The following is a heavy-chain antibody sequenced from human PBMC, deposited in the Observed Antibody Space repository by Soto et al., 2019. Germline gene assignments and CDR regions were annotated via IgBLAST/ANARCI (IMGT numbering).Heavy chain of an antibody. V-gene: IGHV1-46*03. CDR1: GYTFTSYY. CDR3: ARARGRPYDSWSGYKSSTGYSYYYMDV. CDR2: INTSGGST. J-gene: IGHJ6*03. D-gene: IGHD3-3*01. Sequence: GASVKVTCKASGYTFTSYYMHWVRQANGQGLEWMRIINTSGGSTSYVQKFQGRVTITRDTSTSTVYMELSSLRSEDTAVYYCARARGRPYDSWSGYKSSTGYSYYYMDVWLKGTTVTVS.